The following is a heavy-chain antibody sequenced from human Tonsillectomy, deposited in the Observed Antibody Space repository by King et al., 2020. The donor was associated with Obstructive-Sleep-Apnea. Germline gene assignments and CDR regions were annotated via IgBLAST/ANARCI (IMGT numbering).Heavy chain of an antibody. D-gene: IGHD4/OR15-4a*01. V-gene: IGHV3-30-3*01. Sequence: VQLVESGGGVVQPGRSLRLSCAASGFTFSSYAMHWVRQAPGKGLEGVAVISYDGSNKYYADSVKGRFTISRDNSKNTLYLKMNSLRAEDTAVYYCASPLLVPYYFDYWGQGTLVTVSS. CDR3: ASPLLVPYYFDY. CDR2: ISYDGSNK. J-gene: IGHJ4*02. CDR1: GFTFSSYA.